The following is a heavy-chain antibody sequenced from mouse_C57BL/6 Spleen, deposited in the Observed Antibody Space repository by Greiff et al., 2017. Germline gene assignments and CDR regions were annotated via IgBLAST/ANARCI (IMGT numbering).Heavy chain of an antibody. CDR3: ARLHYSNFFFDY. J-gene: IGHJ2*01. CDR1: GFTFSSYG. Sequence: VQLKESGGDLVKPGGSLKLSCAASGFTFSSYGMSWVRQTPDKRLEWVATISSGGSYTYYPDSVKGRFTISRDNAKNTLYLQMSSLKSEDTAMYYCARLHYSNFFFDYWGQGTTLTVSS. CDR2: ISSGGSYT. V-gene: IGHV5-6*01. D-gene: IGHD2-5*01.